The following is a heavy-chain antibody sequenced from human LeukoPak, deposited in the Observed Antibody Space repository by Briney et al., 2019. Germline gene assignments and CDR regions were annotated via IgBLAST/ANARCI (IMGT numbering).Heavy chain of an antibody. Sequence: SVKVSCKASGGTFSSYAISWVRQAPGQGLEWMGGIIPIFGTANYAQKFQGRVTITADKSTSTAYMELNSLRAEDTAVYYCAKVSHDSGWYHVYYMDVWGKGTTVTISS. D-gene: IGHD6-19*01. CDR1: GGTFSSYA. CDR2: IIPIFGTA. J-gene: IGHJ6*03. CDR3: AKVSHDSGWYHVYYMDV. V-gene: IGHV1-69*06.